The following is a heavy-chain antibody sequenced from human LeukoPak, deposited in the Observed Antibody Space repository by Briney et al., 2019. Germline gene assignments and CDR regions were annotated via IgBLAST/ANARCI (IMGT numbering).Heavy chain of an antibody. D-gene: IGHD4-17*01. CDR3: ASHPYGDSPYYYYGMDV. CDR2: INHSGST. J-gene: IGHJ6*02. V-gene: IGHV4-34*01. Sequence: PSETLSLTCAVYGGSFSGYYWSWIRQPPGKGLEWIGEINHSGSTNYNPSLKSRVTISVDTSKNQFSLKLGSVTAADTAVYYCASHPYGDSPYYYYGMDVWGQGTTVTVSS. CDR1: GGSFSGYY.